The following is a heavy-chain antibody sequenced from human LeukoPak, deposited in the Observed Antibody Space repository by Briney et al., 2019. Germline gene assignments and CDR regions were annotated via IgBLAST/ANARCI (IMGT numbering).Heavy chain of an antibody. J-gene: IGHJ4*02. CDR2: IIPIFGTA. CDR1: GGTFSSYA. CDR3: AREYCTNGVCYDY. V-gene: IGHV1-69*05. D-gene: IGHD2-8*01. Sequence: SVKVSCKASGGTFSSYAISWVRQAPGQGLEWMGGIIPIFGTANYAQKFQGRVTITTDESTSTAYMELSSLRSEDTAVYYCAREYCTNGVCYDYWGLGTLVTVSS.